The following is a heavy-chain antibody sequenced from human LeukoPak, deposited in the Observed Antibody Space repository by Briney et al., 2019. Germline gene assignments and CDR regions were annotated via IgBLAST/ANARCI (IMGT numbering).Heavy chain of an antibody. CDR2: INHSGST. J-gene: IGHJ4*02. V-gene: IGHV4-34*01. D-gene: IGHD3-22*01. CDR3: ATGYYYDSSGRYYFDY. CDR1: GGSFSGYY. Sequence: SETLSLTCAVYGGSFSGYYWRWIRQPPGKGLEWIGEINHSGSTNYNPSLKSRVTISVGTSKNQFSLKLSSVTAADTAVYYCATGYYYDSSGRYYFDYWGQGTLVTVSS.